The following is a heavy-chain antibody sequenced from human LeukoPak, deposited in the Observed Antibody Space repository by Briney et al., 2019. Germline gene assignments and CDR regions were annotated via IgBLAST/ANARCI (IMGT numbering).Heavy chain of an antibody. CDR2: ISAYNGNT. CDR1: GYPFTTWE. J-gene: IGHJ5*02. CDR3: ALVWVGATTVWFDP. D-gene: IGHD1-26*01. Sequence: RASVKVSCKTSGYPFTTWEINWVRQAAGQGLEWMGWISAYNGNTNYAQKLQGRVTVTTDTPTSTAYMELRSLRSDDTAVYYCALVWVGATTVWFDPWGQGTLVTVSS. V-gene: IGHV1-18*01.